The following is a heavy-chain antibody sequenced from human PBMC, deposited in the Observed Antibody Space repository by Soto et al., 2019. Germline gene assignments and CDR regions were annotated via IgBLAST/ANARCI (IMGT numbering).Heavy chain of an antibody. D-gene: IGHD3-9*01. CDR1: GFTFSNAW. J-gene: IGHJ4*02. CDR3: ATGAGYDILTGYYDY. CDR2: IKSKTDGGTT. V-gene: IGHV3-15*07. Sequence: EVQLVESGGGLVKPGGSLRLSCAASGFTFSNAWMNWVRQAPGKGREWVGRIKSKTDGGTTDYAAPVKGRFTISRDDSKNTLYLQMNSLKTEDTAVYYCATGAGYDILTGYYDYWGQGTLVTVSS.